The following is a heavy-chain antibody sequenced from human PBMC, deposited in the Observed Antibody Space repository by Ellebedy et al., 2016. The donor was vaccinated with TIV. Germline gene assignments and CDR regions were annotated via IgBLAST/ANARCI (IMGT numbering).Heavy chain of an antibody. D-gene: IGHD5/OR15-5a*01. V-gene: IGHV1-2*02. CDR2: INPNSGGT. CDR3: ARDLSVNWFDP. J-gene: IGHJ5*02. Sequence: AASVKVSCKASGYTFTASYLHWVRQAPGQGLEWMGWINPNSGGTTYAQSFQGRLTMTRDTSINTAYMELRRLRSDDTAAYYCARDLSVNWFDPWGQGTLVTVSS. CDR1: GYTFTASY.